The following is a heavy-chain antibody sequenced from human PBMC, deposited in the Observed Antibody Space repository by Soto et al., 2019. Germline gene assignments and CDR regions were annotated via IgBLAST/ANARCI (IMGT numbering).Heavy chain of an antibody. Sequence: QVQLVESGGGVDQPGRSLRLSCAASGFSFSYYDIHWVRQVPGKGLEWVALLSSDSNNKYYADSVKGRFTISRDNSKNRLYLPMNSLRPEDKAVYYCANFVAVGGQGTLVTVSS. J-gene: IGHJ4*02. CDR2: LSSDSNNK. V-gene: IGHV3-30-3*01. CDR3: ANFVAV. D-gene: IGHD2-15*01. CDR1: GFSFSYYD.